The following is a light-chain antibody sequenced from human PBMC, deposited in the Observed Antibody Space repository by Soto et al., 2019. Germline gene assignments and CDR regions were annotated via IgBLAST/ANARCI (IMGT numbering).Light chain of an antibody. CDR1: QSVSSSY. J-gene: IGKJ1*01. V-gene: IGKV3-20*01. CDR3: QQYGSSSWT. Sequence: EIVLTQSPGTLSLSPGERATLSCRASQSVSSSYLAWIQQKPGQAPRLLIYGASSRATGIPDRFRGSGSGTDFTLTISRLEPEDLAVYYCQQYGSSSWTFGQGTKVEIK. CDR2: GAS.